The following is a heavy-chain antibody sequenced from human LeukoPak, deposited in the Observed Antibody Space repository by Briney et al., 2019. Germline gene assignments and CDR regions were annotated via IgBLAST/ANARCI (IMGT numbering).Heavy chain of an antibody. Sequence: SETLSLTCSVSGASISSSNYFWGWIRQPPGKGLEWIGSFYYSGDSYTYYKPSLRSRVSISIDTSKNQFSLRLSSVTAADTAVYYCARSRPFVGATFDYWGLGIPVTVSS. CDR1: GASISSSNYF. CDR2: FYYSGDSYT. J-gene: IGHJ4*02. CDR3: ARSRPFVGATFDY. D-gene: IGHD1-26*01. V-gene: IGHV4-39*07.